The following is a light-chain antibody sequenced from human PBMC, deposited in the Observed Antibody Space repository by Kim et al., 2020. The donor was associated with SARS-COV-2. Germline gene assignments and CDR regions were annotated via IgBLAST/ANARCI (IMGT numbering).Light chain of an antibody. CDR1: SGSIASNY. CDR3: QSFDTTSHV. Sequence: NFMLTQPHSVSRSPGKTVTISCTRSSGSIASNYVQWYRQRPGSAPTTVIYENKQRPSGVPGRFSGSIDRSANSASLTISGLQTEDEADYYCQSFDTTSHVFGGGTKLTVL. J-gene: IGLJ2*01. CDR2: ENK. V-gene: IGLV6-57*04.